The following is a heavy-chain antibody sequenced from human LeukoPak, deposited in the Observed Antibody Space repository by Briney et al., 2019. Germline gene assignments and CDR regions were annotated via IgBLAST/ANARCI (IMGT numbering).Heavy chain of an antibody. CDR2: IYYSGST. V-gene: IGHV4-31*03. J-gene: IGHJ5*02. CDR1: GGSISSGGYY. D-gene: IGHD6-13*01. Sequence: PSETLSLTCTVSGGSISSGGYYWSWIRQHPGKGLEWIGYIYYSGSTYYNPSLKSRVTISVDTSKNQFSLKLSSVTAADTAVYYCARALYSSTAEPYNWFDPWGQGTLVTVSS. CDR3: ARALYSSTAEPYNWFDP.